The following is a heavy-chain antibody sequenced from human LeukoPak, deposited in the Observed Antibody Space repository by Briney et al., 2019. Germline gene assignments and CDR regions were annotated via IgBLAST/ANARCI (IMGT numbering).Heavy chain of an antibody. CDR2: INAGNGNT. D-gene: IGHD6-13*01. Sequence: ASVKVSCKASGYTFTSYAMHWVRRAPGQRLEWMGWINAGNGNTKYSQKFQGRVTITRDTSASTAYMELSSLRSEDTAVYYCAREAAGTLSFDYWGQGTLVTVSS. CDR1: GYTFTSYA. V-gene: IGHV1-3*01. CDR3: AREAAGTLSFDY. J-gene: IGHJ4*02.